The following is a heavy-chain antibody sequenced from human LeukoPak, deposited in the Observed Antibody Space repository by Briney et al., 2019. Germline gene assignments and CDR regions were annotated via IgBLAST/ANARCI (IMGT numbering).Heavy chain of an antibody. Sequence: TGGSLRLSCAASGFTFSSYGMHWVRQAPGKGLEWVAVIWYDGSNKYYADSVKGRFTISRDNSKNTLYLQMNSLRAEDTAVYYCAKRCMTSCYDYWGQGTLVTVSS. CDR1: GFTFSSYG. D-gene: IGHD2-2*01. CDR3: AKRCMTSCYDY. CDR2: IWYDGSNK. J-gene: IGHJ4*02. V-gene: IGHV3-33*06.